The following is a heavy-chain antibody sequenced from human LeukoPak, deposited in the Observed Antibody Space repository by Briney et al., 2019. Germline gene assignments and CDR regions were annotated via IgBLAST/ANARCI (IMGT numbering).Heavy chain of an antibody. CDR1: GFTFDDYT. CDR2: ISWDGGST. V-gene: IGHV3-43*01. CDR3: AKARLGYSYGGLDY. Sequence: GGSLRLSCAASGFTFDDYTMHWVRQAPGKGLEWVSLISWDGGSTYYADSVKGRFTISRDNSKNSLYLQMNSLRTEDTALYYCAKARLGYSYGGLDYWGQGTLVTVSS. J-gene: IGHJ4*02. D-gene: IGHD5-18*01.